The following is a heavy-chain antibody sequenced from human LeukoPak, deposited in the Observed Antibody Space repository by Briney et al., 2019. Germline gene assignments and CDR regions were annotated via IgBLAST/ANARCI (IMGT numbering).Heavy chain of an antibody. J-gene: IGHJ3*02. Sequence: SQTLSLTCTVSGGSISSGSYYWSWIRQPAGKGLEWIGRIYTSGSTNYNPSLKSRATISVDTSKNQFSLKLSSVTAADTAVYYCARDPPQTTVVTGDAFDIWGQGTMVTVSS. CDR2: IYTSGST. D-gene: IGHD4-23*01. V-gene: IGHV4-61*02. CDR1: GGSISSGSYY. CDR3: ARDPPQTTVVTGDAFDI.